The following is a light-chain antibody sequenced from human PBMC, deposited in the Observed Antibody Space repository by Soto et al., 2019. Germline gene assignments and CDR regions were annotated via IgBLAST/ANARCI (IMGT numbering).Light chain of an antibody. V-gene: IGLV2-14*01. CDR2: DVS. Sequence: QSALTQPASVSGSPGQSITISCTGTSSDVGGYNYVSWYQQHPGKATKLMIYDVSNRPSGVSNRFSGSKSGNTASLTISGLQAEDDADYYCSSYTSSSTLVVFGGGTKLTVL. J-gene: IGLJ2*01. CDR3: SSYTSSSTLVV. CDR1: SSDVGGYNY.